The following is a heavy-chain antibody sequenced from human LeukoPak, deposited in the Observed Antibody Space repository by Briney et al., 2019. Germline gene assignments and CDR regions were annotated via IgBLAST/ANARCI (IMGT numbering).Heavy chain of an antibody. D-gene: IGHD4-17*01. CDR1: GGSISSYY. V-gene: IGHV4-59*01. J-gene: IGHJ5*02. Sequence: TSETLSLTCTVSGGSISSYYWSWIRQPPGKGLEWIGYIYYSGSTNYNPSLKSRVTISVDTSKNQFSLKLSSVTAADTAVYYCARGGTTDYGDYDWFDPWGQGTLVTVSS. CDR2: IYYSGST. CDR3: ARGGTTDYGDYDWFDP.